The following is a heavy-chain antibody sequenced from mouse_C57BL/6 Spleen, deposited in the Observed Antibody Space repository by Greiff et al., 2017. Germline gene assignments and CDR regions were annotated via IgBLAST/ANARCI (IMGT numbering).Heavy chain of an antibody. Sequence: VQLQQSGPELVKPGASVKISCKASGYTFTDYYINWVKQRPGQGLEWIGWIYPGSGNTKYNEKFKGKATLNVDTSSSTAYMQRSSLTSEDAAVCVCAREDTTVVATRYFDVWGTGTTVTVSS. J-gene: IGHJ1*03. V-gene: IGHV1-84*01. CDR1: GYTFTDYY. D-gene: IGHD1-1*01. CDR3: AREDTTVVATRYFDV. CDR2: IYPGSGNT.